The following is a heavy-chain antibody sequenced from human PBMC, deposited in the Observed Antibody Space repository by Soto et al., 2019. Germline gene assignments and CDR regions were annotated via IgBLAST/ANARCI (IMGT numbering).Heavy chain of an antibody. V-gene: IGHV4-59*01. D-gene: IGHD3-3*01. CDR3: ARGIDVSSYYDFWSGYPPIDY. CDR2: IYYSGST. J-gene: IGHJ4*02. CDR1: GGSISSYY. Sequence: SETLSLTCTVSGGSISSYYWSWIGQPPGKGLEWIGYIYYSGSTNYNPSLKSRVTISVDTSKNQFSLKLSSVTAADTAVYYCARGIDVSSYYDFWSGYPPIDYWGQGTLVTVSS.